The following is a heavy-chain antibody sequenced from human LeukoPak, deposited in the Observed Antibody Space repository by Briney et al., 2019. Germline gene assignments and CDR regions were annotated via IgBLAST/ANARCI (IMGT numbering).Heavy chain of an antibody. CDR3: ARHSDSSGYYPLFDY. D-gene: IGHD3-22*01. V-gene: IGHV4-4*07. Sequence: TSETLSLTCTVSGGSISSYSYNWIRQPWIRQPAGKGLEWIGRIYTSGSTSYNPSLKSRVTMSVDTSKNQFSLKLSSVTAADTAVYYCARHSDSSGYYPLFDYWGQGTLVTVSS. CDR2: IYTSGST. J-gene: IGHJ4*02. CDR1: GGSISSYSYN.